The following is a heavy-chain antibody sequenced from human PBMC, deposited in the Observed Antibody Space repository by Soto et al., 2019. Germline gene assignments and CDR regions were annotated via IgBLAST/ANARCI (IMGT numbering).Heavy chain of an antibody. J-gene: IGHJ4*02. CDR3: ARDQRPYCSGGSCYSVDY. CDR2: IWYDGSNK. V-gene: IGHV3-33*01. CDR1: GFTFSSYG. D-gene: IGHD2-15*01. Sequence: LRLSCAASGFTFSSYGMHWVRQAPGKGLEWVAVIWYDGSNKYYADSVKGRFTISRDNSKNTLYLQMNSLRAEDTAVYYCARDQRPYCSGGSCYSVDYWGQGTLVTVSS.